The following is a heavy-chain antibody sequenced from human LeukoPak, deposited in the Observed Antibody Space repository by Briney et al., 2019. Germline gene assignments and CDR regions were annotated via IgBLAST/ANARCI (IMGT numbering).Heavy chain of an antibody. Sequence: GGSLRLSCAASGFTFSSYSMNWVRQAPGKGLEWVSSISSSSSYIYYADSVKGRFTISRDNAKNSLYLQMNSLRAEETAVYYCASTLRRWYFDYWGQGTLVTVSS. V-gene: IGHV3-21*01. CDR2: ISSSSSYI. J-gene: IGHJ4*02. CDR3: ASTLRRWYFDY. D-gene: IGHD4-23*01. CDR1: GFTFSSYS.